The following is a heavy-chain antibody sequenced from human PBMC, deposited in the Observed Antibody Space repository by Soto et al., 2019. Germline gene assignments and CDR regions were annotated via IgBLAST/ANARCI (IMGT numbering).Heavy chain of an antibody. J-gene: IGHJ6*02. Sequence: SETLSLTCTVSGGSVSSGSYYWSWIRQPPGKGLEWFGYIYYSGSTNYNPSLKSRVTISVDTSKNQFSLKLSSVTAADTAVYYCSRFGRGGCGGDCYPYYYGMDVWGQGTTVTVSS. CDR2: IYYSGST. CDR1: GGSVSSGSYY. D-gene: IGHD2-21*02. CDR3: SRFGRGGCGGDCYPYYYGMDV. V-gene: IGHV4-61*01.